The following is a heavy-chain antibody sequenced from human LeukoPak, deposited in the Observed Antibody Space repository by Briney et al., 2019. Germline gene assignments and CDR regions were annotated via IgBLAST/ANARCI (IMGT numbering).Heavy chain of an antibody. CDR2: ISSSGSTI. CDR3: ARVGSSGYSDYFDY. V-gene: IGHV3-48*03. J-gene: IGHJ4*02. D-gene: IGHD3-22*01. CDR1: GFTFSSYE. Sequence: GGSLRLSCAASGFTFSSYEMNWVRQAPGKGLERVSYISSSGSTIYYADSVKGRFTISRDNAKNSLYLQMNSLRAEDTAVYYCARVGSSGYSDYFDYWGQGTLVTVSS.